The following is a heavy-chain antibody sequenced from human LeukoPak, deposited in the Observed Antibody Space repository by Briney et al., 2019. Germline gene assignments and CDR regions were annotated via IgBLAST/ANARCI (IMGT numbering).Heavy chain of an antibody. Sequence: PGGSLRLSCAASGFTFSSYAMNWVRQAPGKGLEWVSTISGSGGSTYYADSVKGRFTISRDNSKNTLYLQMNSLRAEDTAVYYCAKALGCSGSNFDYWGQGTLVTVSS. J-gene: IGHJ4*02. V-gene: IGHV3-23*01. D-gene: IGHD3-10*02. CDR1: GFTFSSYA. CDR3: AKALGCSGSNFDY. CDR2: ISGSGGST.